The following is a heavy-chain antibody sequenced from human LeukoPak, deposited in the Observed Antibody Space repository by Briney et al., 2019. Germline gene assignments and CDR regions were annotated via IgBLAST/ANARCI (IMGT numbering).Heavy chain of an antibody. CDR1: GGSISSYY. D-gene: IGHD3-22*01. CDR3: ARAAGYYDSSGYYHFDY. CDR2: IYTSGST. Sequence: SSETLSLNCTVSGGSISSYYWSWIRQPAGKGLEWICRIYTSGSTNYNPSLKSRVTMSVDTSKNQFSLKLSSVTAADTAVYYCARAAGYYDSSGYYHFDYWGQGTLVTVSS. J-gene: IGHJ4*02. V-gene: IGHV4-4*07.